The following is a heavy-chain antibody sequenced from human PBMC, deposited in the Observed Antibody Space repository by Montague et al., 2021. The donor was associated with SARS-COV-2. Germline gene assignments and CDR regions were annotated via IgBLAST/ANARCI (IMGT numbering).Heavy chain of an antibody. J-gene: IGHJ6*02. Sequence: SETLSLTCTVSGGSVSSGSYYWSWIRQPPGKGLEWIGYIYYSGSTYYNPSLKSRVTISVDTSKNQFSLKLSSVTAADTAVYYCATALSVCYYDILTGYYSGYYYGMDVWGQGTTVTVSS. CDR1: GGSVSSGSYY. D-gene: IGHD3-9*01. V-gene: IGHV4-61*01. CDR2: IYYSGST. CDR3: ATALSVCYYDILTGYYSGYYYGMDV.